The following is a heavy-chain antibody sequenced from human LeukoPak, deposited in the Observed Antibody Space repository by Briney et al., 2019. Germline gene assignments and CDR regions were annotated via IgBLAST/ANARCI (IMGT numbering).Heavy chain of an antibody. Sequence: PGGSLRLSCAASGFTFSSNYMSWVRQAPGKGLEWVSVIYSGGSTYYADSVKGRFTISRDNSKNTLYLQMNSLRAEDTAVYYCARGDSSGYCFDYWGQGTLVTVSS. V-gene: IGHV3-66*02. CDR2: IYSGGST. D-gene: IGHD3-22*01. CDR3: ARGDSSGYCFDY. CDR1: GFTFSSNY. J-gene: IGHJ4*02.